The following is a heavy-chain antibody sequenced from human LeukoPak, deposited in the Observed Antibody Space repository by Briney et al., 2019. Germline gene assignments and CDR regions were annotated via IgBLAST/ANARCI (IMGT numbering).Heavy chain of an antibody. CDR1: GYTFTSYA. V-gene: IGHV7-4-1*02. CDR3: ARDNDLPLYYYYGMDV. Sequence: GASVKVSCKASGYTFTSYAMNWVRQAPGQGLEWMGWINTNTGNPTYAQGFTGRFVFSLDTSVSTAYPQISSLKAEDTAVYYCARDNDLPLYYYYGMDVWGQGTTVTVSS. D-gene: IGHD1-1*01. J-gene: IGHJ6*02. CDR2: INTNTGNP.